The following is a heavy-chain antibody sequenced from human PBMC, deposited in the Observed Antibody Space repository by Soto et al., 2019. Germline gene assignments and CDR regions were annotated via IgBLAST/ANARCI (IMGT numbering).Heavy chain of an antibody. J-gene: IGHJ5*02. D-gene: IGHD3-16*01. CDR2: IYYSGST. V-gene: IGHV4-59*08. CDR1: GGSISSYC. CDR3: ARREPPDNTPMFGP. Sequence: SVTLSHTCTVSGGSISSYCWSCIRKPPGKGLEWIGYIYYSGSTNYNPSLKSRVTISVDTSKNQFSLKLSSVTAADTAVYFCARREPPDNTPMFGPWGHGTLVTVSP.